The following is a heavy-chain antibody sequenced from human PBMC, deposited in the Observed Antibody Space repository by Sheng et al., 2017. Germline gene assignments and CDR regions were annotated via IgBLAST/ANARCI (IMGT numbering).Heavy chain of an antibody. CDR1: GFTSSRHW. J-gene: IGHJ6*02. D-gene: IGHD3-16*01. CDR3: AKKQGGLDV. Sequence: EVQLVESGGGSVHPGESMRLSCAASGFTSSRHWMQWVRQAPGKGLVWVSAISGPGSSTYYADSVKGRFTITRDNSKNTVYLQMNSLGVDDAARYYCAKKQGGLDVWGQGTTVTVSS. V-gene: IGHV3-23*04. CDR2: ISGPGSST.